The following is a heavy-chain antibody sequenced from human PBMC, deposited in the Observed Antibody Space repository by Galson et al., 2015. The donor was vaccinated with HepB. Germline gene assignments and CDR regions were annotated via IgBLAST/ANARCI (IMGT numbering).Heavy chain of an antibody. CDR1: GFSLSTSGMC. CDR2: IDWDDDK. D-gene: IGHD6-19*01. CDR3: ARSQAVAGTGYFQH. J-gene: IGHJ1*01. V-gene: IGHV2-70*11. Sequence: PALVKPTQTLTLTCTFSGFSLSTSGMCVSWIRQPPGKALEWLARIDWDDDKYYSTSLKTRLTISKDTSKNQVVLTMTNMDPVDTATYYCARSQAVAGTGYFQHWGQGTLVTVSS.